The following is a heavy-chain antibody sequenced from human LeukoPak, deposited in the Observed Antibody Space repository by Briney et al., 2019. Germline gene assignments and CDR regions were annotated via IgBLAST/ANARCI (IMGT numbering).Heavy chain of an antibody. J-gene: IGHJ4*02. V-gene: IGHV3-23*01. CDR2: ISGSGGST. D-gene: IGHD3-22*01. Sequence: GGSLRLSCAASGFTFSSYAMSWVRQAPGKGLEWVSAISGSGGSTYYADSVKGRFTISRDNSKNTLYLQMNSLRAEDTAVYYCANGIGYYDSSGYMKGYWGQGTLVTVSS. CDR3: ANGIGYYDSSGYMKGY. CDR1: GFTFSSYA.